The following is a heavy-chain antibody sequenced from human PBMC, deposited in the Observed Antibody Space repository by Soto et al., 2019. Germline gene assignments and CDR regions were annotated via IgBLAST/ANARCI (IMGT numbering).Heavy chain of an antibody. Sequence: SGPTLVNPTQTLTLTCSFSGFSLSTRGMCVSWIPQPPGKALEWLARFDWDNDKYYSTSLRTRLTISKDTSKNQVVLTMTNMDPVDTATYYCARMLYVTTTLAYFDFWGQGTLVTVSS. CDR3: ARMLYVTTTLAYFDF. V-gene: IGHV2-70*11. D-gene: IGHD4-17*01. J-gene: IGHJ4*02. CDR2: FDWDNDK. CDR1: GFSLSTRGMC.